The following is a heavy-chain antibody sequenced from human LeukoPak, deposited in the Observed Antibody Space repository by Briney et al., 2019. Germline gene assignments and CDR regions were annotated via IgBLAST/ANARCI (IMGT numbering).Heavy chain of an antibody. V-gene: IGHV5-51*01. D-gene: IGHD3-10*01. CDR3: ARLRWPRGGRSSFDY. Sequence: GESLKISCKGFGYSFTSYWIGWVRQMPGKGLECMGIFYPGDSDTIYSPSFQGQVTMSADKSITTAYLQWSSLKASDTAMYYCARLRWPRGGRSSFDYWGQGALVTVSS. CDR1: GYSFTSYW. CDR2: FYPGDSDT. J-gene: IGHJ4*02.